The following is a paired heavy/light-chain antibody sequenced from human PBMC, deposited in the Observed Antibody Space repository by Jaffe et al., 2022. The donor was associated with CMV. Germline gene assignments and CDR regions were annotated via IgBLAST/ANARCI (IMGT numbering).Heavy chain of an antibody. D-gene: IGHD2-15*01. V-gene: IGHV3-66*01. CDR2: ISSGDNT. J-gene: IGHJ4*02. Sequence: EVQLVESGGDLVQPGGSLRLSCAASGFTVSSNYMNWVRQAPGKGLEWVSVISSGDNTYYADSVKGRFTISRDNSKNTVYLQMNSLRGEDTAVYYCARDLVVKSDTGYWGQGTLVTVSS. CDR3: ARDLVVKSDTGY. CDR1: GFTVSSNY.
Light chain of an antibody. V-gene: IGKV3-11*01. CDR1: QSVGTY. CDR2: DAS. Sequence: EIVLTQSPATLSLSPGERATLSCRASQSVGTYLAWYQQKPGQAPRLLIYDASNRATGIPARFSGSGSGTDFTLTISSLEPEDFAVYYCQQRNNWPPITFGQGTRLEIK. J-gene: IGKJ5*01. CDR3: QQRNNWPPIT.